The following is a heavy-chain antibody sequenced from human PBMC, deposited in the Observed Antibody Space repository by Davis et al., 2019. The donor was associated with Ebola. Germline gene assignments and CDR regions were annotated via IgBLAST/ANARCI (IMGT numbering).Heavy chain of an antibody. J-gene: IGHJ6*02. CDR3: ARGGTWNLDNGMDV. V-gene: IGHV1-69*04. CDR2: IIPIVGIA. CDR1: GDTFSSDG. D-gene: IGHD1-1*01. Sequence: AASVKVSCKASGDTFSSDGSSWVRQARGKGLEWMGRIIPIVGIANYAPKFQGRVTITADKSTSTANMEVNSLRSEDTAVYYCARGGTWNLDNGMDVWGQGTTVTVSS.